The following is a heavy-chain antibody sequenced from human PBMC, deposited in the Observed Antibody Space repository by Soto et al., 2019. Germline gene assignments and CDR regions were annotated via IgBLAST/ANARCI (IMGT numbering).Heavy chain of an antibody. D-gene: IGHD6-19*01. CDR3: ANSGSFFRPSLGYFDY. V-gene: IGHV1-18*01. J-gene: IGHJ4*02. CDR2: FSSYNGST. CDR1: GYTFTSYG. Sequence: ASVKVSCKASGYTFTSYGISWVRQAPGQGLEWMGWFSSYNGSTNYAQKLQGRFTMNTDTSITTAYMELSRLSSDGTAFYYCANSGSFFRPSLGYFDYWGQGALVTVSS.